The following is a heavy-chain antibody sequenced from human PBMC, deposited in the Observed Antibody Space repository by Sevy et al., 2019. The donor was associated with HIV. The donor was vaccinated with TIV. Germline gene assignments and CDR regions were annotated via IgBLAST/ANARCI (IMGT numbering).Heavy chain of an antibody. CDR2: MHYSGST. CDR3: ARVYSSVREGPGWFDP. Sequence: SETLSLTCAVSGDSISGYYWGWNRQPPGKGLEWIAYMHYSGSTNFNPSLKSRVTISVDTSKNQFSLKLSSVTAADTAVYYCARVYSSVREGPGWFDPWGQGTLVTVSS. D-gene: IGHD4-4*01. CDR1: GDSISGYY. J-gene: IGHJ5*02. V-gene: IGHV4-59*13.